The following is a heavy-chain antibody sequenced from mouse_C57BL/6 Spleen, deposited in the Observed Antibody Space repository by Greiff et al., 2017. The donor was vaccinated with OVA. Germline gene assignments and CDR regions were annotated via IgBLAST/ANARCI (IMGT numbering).Heavy chain of an antibody. V-gene: IGHV7-3*01. CDR2: IRNKANGYTT. D-gene: IGHD1-2*01. CDR1: GFTFTDYY. CDR3: ARWSLHGYYAMDY. Sequence: EVQVVESGGGLVQPGGSLSLSCAASGFTFTDYYMSWVRQPPGKALEWLGFIRNKANGYTTEYSASVKGRFTISRDNSQSILYLQMNALRAEDSATYYCARWSLHGYYAMDYWGQGTSVTVSS. J-gene: IGHJ4*01.